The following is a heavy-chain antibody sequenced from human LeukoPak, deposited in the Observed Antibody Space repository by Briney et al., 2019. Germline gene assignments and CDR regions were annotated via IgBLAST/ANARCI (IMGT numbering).Heavy chain of an antibody. CDR3: ARVPPSYGTYYYYYYYMDV. J-gene: IGHJ6*03. V-gene: IGHV3-48*01. Sequence: PGGSLRLSCAASGFTFSSYSMNWVRQAPGKGLEWVSYISSSSSTIYYADSVKGRFTISRDDAKNSLYLQMNSLRAEDTAVYYCARVPPSYGTYYYYYYYMDVWGKGTTVTVSS. D-gene: IGHD4-17*01. CDR1: GFTFSSYS. CDR2: ISSSSSTI.